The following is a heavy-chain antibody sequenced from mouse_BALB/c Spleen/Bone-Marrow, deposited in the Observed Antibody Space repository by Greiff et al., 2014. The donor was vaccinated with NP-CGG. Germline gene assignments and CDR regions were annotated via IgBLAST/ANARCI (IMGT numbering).Heavy chain of an antibody. CDR3: ARENYYGSSYPMDY. Sequence: EVHLVESGGGLVQPGGSLKVSCAASGFDFSRYWMSWVRQAPGKGLEWIGEINPDSSTINYTPSLKDKFIISRDNAKNTLYLQMSKVRSEDTALYYCARENYYGSSYPMDYWGQGTSVTVSS. D-gene: IGHD1-1*01. V-gene: IGHV4-1*02. J-gene: IGHJ4*01. CDR2: INPDSSTI. CDR1: GFDFSRYW.